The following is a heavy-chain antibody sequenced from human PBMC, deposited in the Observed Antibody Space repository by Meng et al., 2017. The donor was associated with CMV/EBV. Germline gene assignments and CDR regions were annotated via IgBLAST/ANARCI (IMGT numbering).Heavy chain of an antibody. Sequence: QVQPGQSGVEVKKPGASVTVSCKASGYTFTGYGISWVRQAPGQGLEWMGWISVYNGHTNFAQNLQGRVTMTTDTSTSTAYVELRSLRSDDTAIYYCARGVPLGIIYSFDYWGQGTLVTVSS. CDR1: GYTFTGYG. CDR2: ISVYNGHT. V-gene: IGHV1-18*01. J-gene: IGHJ4*01. D-gene: IGHD2-21*01. CDR3: ARGVPLGIIYSFDY.